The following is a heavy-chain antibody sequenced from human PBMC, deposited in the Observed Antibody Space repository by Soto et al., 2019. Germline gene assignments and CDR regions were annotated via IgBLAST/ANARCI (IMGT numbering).Heavy chain of an antibody. Sequence: EVQLVESGGGLVQPGGSLRLSCAASGFTFSSYWMHWGRQAPGKGLVWVSRVHSDGSSTNYADSVKGRFTISRDNAKNTLYLQMDGLRAEDTAVYYCAIVGGTTWHWGQGTLVTVSS. D-gene: IGHD1-26*01. CDR2: VHSDGSST. J-gene: IGHJ4*02. CDR1: GFTFSSYW. V-gene: IGHV3-74*01. CDR3: AIVGGTTWH.